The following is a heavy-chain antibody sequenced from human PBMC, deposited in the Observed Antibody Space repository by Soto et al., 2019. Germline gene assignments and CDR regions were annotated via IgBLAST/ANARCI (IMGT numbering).Heavy chain of an antibody. CDR1: VYTFTSYG. V-gene: IGHV1-18*01. J-gene: IGHJ4*02. D-gene: IGHD3-16*01. Sequence: QVQLVQSGAEVQKPGASVKVSCKASVYTFTSYGISWVRQSPGQGLEWIGWISAYNGNTNYAQKLQGRVTMTTDTSTSTAYMDLRSLRADHTAAYYFARDWFGVDYWGQVTLVTVSS. CDR2: ISAYNGNT. CDR3: ARDWFGVDY.